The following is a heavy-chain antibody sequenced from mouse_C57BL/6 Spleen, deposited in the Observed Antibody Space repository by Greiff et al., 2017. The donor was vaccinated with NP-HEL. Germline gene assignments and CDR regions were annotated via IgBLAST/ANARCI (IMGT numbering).Heavy chain of an antibody. Sequence: QVTLKVSGPGILQSSQTLSLTCSFSGFSLSTSGMGVSWIRQPSGKGLEWLAHIYWDDDKRYNPSLKSRPTLSKDTSRNQVVLKITCVETADTATYYGARRLCGSYNYGSRQDYGFDYWGQGTTLTVSS. D-gene: IGHD1-1*01. V-gene: IGHV8-12*01. CDR2: IYWDDDK. J-gene: IGHJ2*01. CDR1: GFSLSTSGMG. CDR3: ARRLCGSYNYGSRQDYGFDY.